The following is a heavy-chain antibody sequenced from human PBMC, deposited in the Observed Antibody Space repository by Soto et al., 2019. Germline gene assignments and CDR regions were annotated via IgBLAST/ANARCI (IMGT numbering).Heavy chain of an antibody. CDR3: ANTPPVAGYNHFDS. Sequence: RGSLRLSCQASGFTFSSNAMHWVRQAPGKGLEWVAFISSDGSYKFFADSVKGRFTISRDNSKNTLFLEMNSLGAEDTALYFCANTPPVAGYNHFDSWGQGALVTVSS. J-gene: IGHJ4*02. CDR2: ISSDGSYK. V-gene: IGHV3-30*18. D-gene: IGHD6-19*01. CDR1: GFTFSSNA.